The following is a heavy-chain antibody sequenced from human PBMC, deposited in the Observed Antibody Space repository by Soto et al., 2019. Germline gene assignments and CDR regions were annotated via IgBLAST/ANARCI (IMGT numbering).Heavy chain of an antibody. Sequence: ASVKVSCKASGDISSSTISWVRQAPGQGLEWVGRVIPTLGIANYAQKFQGRVTITADKSTSTAYMELSSLRSEGTAVYYCARGKYCVTNTCYSWLDSWGQGSLVTVSS. V-gene: IGHV1-69*02. CDR2: VIPTLGIA. CDR1: GDISSST. D-gene: IGHD2-21*01. CDR3: ARGKYCVTNTCYSWLDS. J-gene: IGHJ5*01.